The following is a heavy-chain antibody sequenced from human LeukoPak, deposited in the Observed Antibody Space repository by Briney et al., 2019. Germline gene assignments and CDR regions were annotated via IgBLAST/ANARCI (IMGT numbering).Heavy chain of an antibody. CDR3: ATERVQQLAP. CDR1: GFTFTISA. D-gene: IGHD6-13*01. CDR2: SSGSGGST. J-gene: IGHJ5*02. Sequence: PGGAPRVSCVAPGFTFTISAISGVPRAPGRGRGWVSASSGSGGSTYYADPVKGRFTISRDNSKNTLYLQMNSLRAEDTAVYYCATERVQQLAPWGQGTLVTVSS. V-gene: IGHV3-23*01.